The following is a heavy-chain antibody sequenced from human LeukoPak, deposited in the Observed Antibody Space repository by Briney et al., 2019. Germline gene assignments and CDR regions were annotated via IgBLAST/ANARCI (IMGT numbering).Heavy chain of an antibody. D-gene: IGHD3-3*01. J-gene: IGHJ5*02. CDR1: GFIFNNAW. CDR3: TAGLGKTDDDA. Sequence: KPGGSLRLSCEGSGFIFNNAWMSWIRQSPGEGLEWFGRVRKTGERETTDYGAPVRGRFTISRDDSKSTVYLQMKSLETEDTGIYYCTAGLGKTDDDAWGQGTLVTVSS. CDR2: VRKTGERETT. V-gene: IGHV3-15*01.